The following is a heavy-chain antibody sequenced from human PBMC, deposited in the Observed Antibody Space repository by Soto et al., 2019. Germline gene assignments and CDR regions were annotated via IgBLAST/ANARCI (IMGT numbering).Heavy chain of an antibody. CDR1: GFTVSSNY. CDR2: IYSGGST. V-gene: IGHV3-66*01. D-gene: IGHD6-19*01. CDR3: ARETLGAVAGFDY. Sequence: PGGSLRLSCAASGFTVSSNYMSWVRQAPGKGLEWVSVIYSGGSTYYADSVKGRFTISRDNSKNTLYLQMNSLRAEDTAVYYCARETLGAVAGFDYWGQGTLVTVSS. J-gene: IGHJ4*02.